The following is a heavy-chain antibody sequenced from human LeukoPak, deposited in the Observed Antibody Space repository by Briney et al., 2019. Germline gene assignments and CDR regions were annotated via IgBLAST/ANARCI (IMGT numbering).Heavy chain of an antibody. V-gene: IGHV4-39*01. Sequence: PSETLSLTCTVSGGSISSSSYYWGWIRQPPGKGLEWIGSIYYSGSTYYNPSLKSRVTTSVDTSKNQFSLKLSSVTAADTAVYYCARHGDIVVVTAYFDYWGQGTLVTVSS. CDR3: ARHGDIVVVTAYFDY. J-gene: IGHJ4*02. CDR2: IYYSGST. CDR1: GGSISSSSYY. D-gene: IGHD2-21*02.